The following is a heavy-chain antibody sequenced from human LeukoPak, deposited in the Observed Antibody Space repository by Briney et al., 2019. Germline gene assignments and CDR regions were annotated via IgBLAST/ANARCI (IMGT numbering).Heavy chain of an antibody. Sequence: SETLSLTCTVSGGSISSYYWSWIRQPPGKGLEWIGYIYYSGSTNYNPSLKRRVTISVDTSKNQFSLKLSSVTAADTAVYYCAREIVVVVAATRWFDPWGQGTLVTVSS. V-gene: IGHV4-59*01. CDR1: GGSISSYY. CDR2: IYYSGST. J-gene: IGHJ5*02. CDR3: AREIVVVVAATRWFDP. D-gene: IGHD2-15*01.